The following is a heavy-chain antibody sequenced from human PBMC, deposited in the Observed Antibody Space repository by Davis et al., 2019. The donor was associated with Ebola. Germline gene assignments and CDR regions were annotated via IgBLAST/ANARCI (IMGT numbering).Heavy chain of an antibody. CDR1: GFSLTTTGVG. CDR2: IYWDGDK. J-gene: IGHJ3*02. Sequence: SGPTLVKPTQTLALTCSFSGFSLTTTGVGVGWIRQPPGKALEWLALIYWDGDKHYSPSLKSRLTLTEDTSKNQVVLTMTNVDPVDTATYYCARNWRSFGIDAFDIWGQGTKVTVSS. D-gene: IGHD2-8*02. V-gene: IGHV2-5*02. CDR3: ARNWRSFGIDAFDI.